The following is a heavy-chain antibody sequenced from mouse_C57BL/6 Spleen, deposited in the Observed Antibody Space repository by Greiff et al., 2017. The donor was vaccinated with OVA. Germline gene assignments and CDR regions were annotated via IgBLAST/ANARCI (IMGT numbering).Heavy chain of an antibody. CDR2: IYPGDGDT. J-gene: IGHJ4*01. D-gene: IGHD2-2*01. CDR1: GYAFSSSW. Sequence: QVQLQQSGPELVKPGASVKISCKASGYAFSSSWMNWVKQRPGKGLEWIGRIYPGDGDTNYNGKFKGKATLTADKSSSTAYMQLRSLTAEDSAVYFCARKSTMVTYYAMDYWGQGTSVTVSS. V-gene: IGHV1-82*01. CDR3: ARKSTMVTYYAMDY.